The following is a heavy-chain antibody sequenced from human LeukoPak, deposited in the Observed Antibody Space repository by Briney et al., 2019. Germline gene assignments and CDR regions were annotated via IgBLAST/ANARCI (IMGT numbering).Heavy chain of an antibody. CDR3: ARHSAPCIAARPGYYYGMDV. D-gene: IGHD6-6*01. CDR1: GFSISSSDYY. V-gene: IGHV4-61*08. Sequence: SETLSLTCTVSGFSISSSDYYWSWIRQHPTKGLEWIGYISYSGSTYYNPSLKSRVTISVDTSKNQFSLKLSSVTAADTAVYYCARHSAPCIAARPGYYYGMDVWGQGTTVTVSS. J-gene: IGHJ6*02. CDR2: ISYSGST.